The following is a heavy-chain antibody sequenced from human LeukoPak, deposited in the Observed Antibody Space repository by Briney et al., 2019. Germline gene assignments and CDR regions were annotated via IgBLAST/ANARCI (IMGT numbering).Heavy chain of an antibody. CDR2: IHYSGST. V-gene: IGHV4-59*01. CDR1: GGSISGYY. J-gene: IGHJ4*02. CDR3: ARIIIMSYRYFDY. Sequence: KPSETLSLTCTVSGGSISGYYWSWIRQPPGKGLEGIGYIHYSGSTNYNPSLKSRVTISIDTSKNQFSLKLSSVTAADTAVYYCARIIIMSYRYFDYWGQGTLVTVSS. D-gene: IGHD3-16*01.